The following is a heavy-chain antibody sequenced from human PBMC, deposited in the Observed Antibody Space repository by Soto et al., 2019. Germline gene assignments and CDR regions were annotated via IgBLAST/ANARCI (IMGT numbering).Heavy chain of an antibody. Sequence: GPTLVNPTQTLTLTCTFSGFSLSTSGMCVSWIRQPPGKALEWLARIDWDDVKYYSTSLKTRLTISKDTSKNQVVLTMTNMDPVDTATYYCARIRPDYDFWSGYFDYWGQGTLVTVSS. CDR1: GFSLSTSGMC. J-gene: IGHJ4*02. D-gene: IGHD3-3*01. V-gene: IGHV2-70*11. CDR3: ARIRPDYDFWSGYFDY. CDR2: IDWDDVK.